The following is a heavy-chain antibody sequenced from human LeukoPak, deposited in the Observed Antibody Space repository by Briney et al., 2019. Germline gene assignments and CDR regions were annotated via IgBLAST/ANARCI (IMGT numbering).Heavy chain of an antibody. CDR1: GFTFSSY. D-gene: IGHD5-18*01. J-gene: IGHJ4*02. CDR2: IYSGGST. CDR3: AKGYNYAYEY. V-gene: IGHV3-53*01. Sequence: GGSLRLSCAASGFTFSSYMSWVRQAPGKGLEWVSLIYSGGSTYYAASVKGRFTISRDNSKNTLYLQMNSLRPEDTAVYYCAKGYNYAYEYWGQGTLVTVSS.